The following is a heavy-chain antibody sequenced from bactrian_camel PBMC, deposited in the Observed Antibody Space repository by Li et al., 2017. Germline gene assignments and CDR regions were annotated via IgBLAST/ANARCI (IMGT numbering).Heavy chain of an antibody. CDR1: GYINCRYC. V-gene: IGHV3S31*01. D-gene: IGHD6*01. CDR2: LSTGNGGT. Sequence: VQLVESGGGLVQPGGSLRLSCAASGYINCRYCMGWFRQAPENEREWVAALSTGNGGTYYADSVKGRFTISLDNAKNTVYLQIHSPAPEDTAAYYCARHRMVAGTLLVPGARGPRSPSP. J-gene: IGHJ6*01. CDR3: ARHRMVAGTLLVP.